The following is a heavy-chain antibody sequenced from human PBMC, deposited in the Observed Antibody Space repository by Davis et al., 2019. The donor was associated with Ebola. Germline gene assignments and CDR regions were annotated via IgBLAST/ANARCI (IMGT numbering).Heavy chain of an antibody. V-gene: IGHV4-4*02. CDR3: ARDFDFWSAPYYYYGMDV. Sequence: PSETLSLTCAVSGGSISSSNWWSWVRQPPGKGLEWIGEIYHSGSTNYNPSLKSRVTISVDTSKNQFSLKLSSVTAADTAVYYCARDFDFWSAPYYYYGMDVWGQGTTVTVSS. CDR1: GGSISSSNW. J-gene: IGHJ6*02. CDR2: IYHSGST. D-gene: IGHD3-3*01.